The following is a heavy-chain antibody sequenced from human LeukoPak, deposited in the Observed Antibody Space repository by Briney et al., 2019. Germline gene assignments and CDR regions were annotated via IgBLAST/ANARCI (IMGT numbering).Heavy chain of an antibody. Sequence: SETLSLTCTVSGGSISSGGYYWSWVRQHPGKGLEWIGYIYYSGRTYYNPSLKSRVTISVDTSKNQFSLMLISVTAAETAVYYCAREQLVPAALGAFDIWGQGTMVTVSS. CDR1: GGSISSGGYY. CDR2: IYYSGRT. D-gene: IGHD2-2*01. V-gene: IGHV4-31*03. J-gene: IGHJ3*02. CDR3: AREQLVPAALGAFDI.